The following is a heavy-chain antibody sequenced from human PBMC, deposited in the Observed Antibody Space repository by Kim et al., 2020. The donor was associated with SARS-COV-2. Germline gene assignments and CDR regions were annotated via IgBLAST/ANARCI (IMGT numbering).Heavy chain of an antibody. D-gene: IGHD3-22*01. V-gene: IGHV4-34*01. CDR2: INHSGST. Sequence: SETLSLTCAVSGGSFSGYYWSWIRQPPGKGLEWIGEINHSGSTNYNPSLKSRVTISVDTSKNQFSLKLSSVTAADTAVYYCARRRVTMIVVVIKSGGMDVWGQGTTVTVSS. CDR3: ARRRVTMIVVVIKSGGMDV. J-gene: IGHJ6*02. CDR1: GGSFSGYY.